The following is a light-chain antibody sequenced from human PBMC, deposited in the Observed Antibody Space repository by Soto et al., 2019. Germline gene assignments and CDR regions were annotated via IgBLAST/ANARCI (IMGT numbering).Light chain of an antibody. CDR2: GAS. CDR1: QSVSSSY. V-gene: IGKV3-20*01. J-gene: IGKJ4*02. CDR3: QQYGSAPPVT. Sequence: EIVLTQSPGTLSLSPGERATLSCRASQSVSSSYLAWYQQKPGQAPRLLIYGASSRATGIPDRFSGSGSGTDFTLTISRLEREDFAVYYCQQYGSAPPVTFGGGTKVEIK.